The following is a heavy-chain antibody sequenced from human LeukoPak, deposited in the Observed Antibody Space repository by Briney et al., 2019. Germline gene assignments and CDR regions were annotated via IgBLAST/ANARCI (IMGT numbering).Heavy chain of an antibody. V-gene: IGHV1-69*13. CDR3: ARGAGWETDYFDY. J-gene: IGHJ4*02. Sequence: ASVKVSCKASGGTFSSYAISWVRQAPGQGLEWMGGIIPIFGTGNYAQKFQGRVTITADESTSTAYMELSSLRSEDTGVYYCARGAGWETDYFDYWGQGTLVTVSS. CDR2: IIPIFGTG. D-gene: IGHD1-26*01. CDR1: GGTFSSYA.